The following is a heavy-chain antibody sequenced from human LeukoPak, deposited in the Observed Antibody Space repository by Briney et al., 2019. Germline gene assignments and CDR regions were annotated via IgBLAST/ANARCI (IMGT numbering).Heavy chain of an antibody. CDR1: GFTFSSYT. D-gene: IGHD3-9*01. V-gene: IGHV3-21*01. J-gene: IGHJ4*02. Sequence: GGSLRLSCAASGFTFSSYTMNWVRQAPGKGLEWVSSITSSSSYIYYTDSAKGRFTISRDNAKNSLFLQMNSLRAEDTAVYYCARVLSGTLTFDHWGQGTLVAVHS. CDR3: ARVLSGTLTFDH. CDR2: ITSSSSYI.